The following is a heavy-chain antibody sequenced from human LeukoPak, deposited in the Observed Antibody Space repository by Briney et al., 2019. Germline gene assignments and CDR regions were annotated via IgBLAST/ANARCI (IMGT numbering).Heavy chain of an antibody. CDR2: LVPIFGTA. CDR3: ATRPSCGGDCYSVGPLIY. Sequence: GASVKVSCKASGSTFSDDVFSWVRQAPGHGLEWMGRLVPIFGTADYAQTFQGRVTITAADSTRTVYMELSSLTSDETAIYFCATRPSCGGDCYSVGPLIYWGQGSLVTVSS. CDR1: GSTFSDDV. J-gene: IGHJ4*02. V-gene: IGHV1-69*15. D-gene: IGHD2-21*02.